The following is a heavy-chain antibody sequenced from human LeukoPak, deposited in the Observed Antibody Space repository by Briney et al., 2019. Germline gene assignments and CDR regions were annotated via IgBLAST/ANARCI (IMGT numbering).Heavy chain of an antibody. J-gene: IGHJ4*02. D-gene: IGHD4-23*01. CDR1: GFTFSSYA. Sequence: GGSLRLSCAASGFTFSSYAMNWVRQAPGKGLEWLSYISSDGSNIYYADSVKGRITISRDNARKSLYLQMNSLRAEDTAVYYCVPQKGYGGNPLDYWGQGTLVTDST. CDR3: VPQKGYGGNPLDY. V-gene: IGHV3-48*01. CDR2: ISSDGSNI.